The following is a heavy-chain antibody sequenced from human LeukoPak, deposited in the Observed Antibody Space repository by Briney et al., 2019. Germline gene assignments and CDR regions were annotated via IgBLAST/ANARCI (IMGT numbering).Heavy chain of an antibody. CDR2: ISSSSSYI. CDR3: AKGVIVIAYFDY. D-gene: IGHD3-16*02. Sequence: TGGSLRLSCAASGFTFSSYSMNWVRQAPGKGLEWVSSISSSSSYIYYADSVKGRFTISRDNSKNTVYLQMHSLRDEDTAVYYCAKGVIVIAYFDYWGQGTLVTVSS. CDR1: GFTFSSYS. V-gene: IGHV3-21*04. J-gene: IGHJ4*02.